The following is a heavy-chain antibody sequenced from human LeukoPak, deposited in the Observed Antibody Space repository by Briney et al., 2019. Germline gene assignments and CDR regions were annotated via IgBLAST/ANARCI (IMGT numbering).Heavy chain of an antibody. V-gene: IGHV4-4*02. J-gene: IGHJ5*02. CDR2: IYQSGST. CDR3: ARSTRIYCSGGSCYGNWFDP. CDR1: GGSISSSNW. Sequence: PSGTLSLTCAVSGGSISSSNWWSWVRQPPGKGLEWIGEIYQSGSTNYNPSLKSRVTISVDKSKNQFSLKLSSVTAADTAVYYCARSTRIYCSGGSCYGNWFDPWGQGTLVTVSS. D-gene: IGHD2-15*01.